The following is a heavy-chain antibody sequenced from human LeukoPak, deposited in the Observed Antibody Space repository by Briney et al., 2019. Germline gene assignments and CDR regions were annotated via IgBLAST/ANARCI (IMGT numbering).Heavy chain of an antibody. CDR1: GFTFSSYS. CDR3: ARGQPGVAAAGNLDY. Sequence: GGSLRLSCAASGFTFSSYSMNWVRQAPGKGLEWVSYISSASGSIYYADSVKGRFTISRDTSKNTLFLQMNSLRAEDTAVYYCARGQPGVAAAGNLDYWGQGTLVTVSS. D-gene: IGHD6-13*01. J-gene: IGHJ4*02. CDR2: ISSASGSI. V-gene: IGHV3-48*01.